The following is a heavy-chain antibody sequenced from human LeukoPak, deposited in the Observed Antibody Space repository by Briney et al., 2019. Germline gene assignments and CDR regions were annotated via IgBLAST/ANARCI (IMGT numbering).Heavy chain of an antibody. CDR3: ARGRATATFDY. Sequence: PSETLSPTCTVSGGSISSYYWSWIRQPPGKGLEWIGYIYYSGSTNYNPSLKSRVTISVDTSKNQFSLKLSSVTAADTAVYYCARGRATATFDYWGQGTLVTVSS. J-gene: IGHJ4*02. CDR2: IYYSGST. D-gene: IGHD5-18*01. V-gene: IGHV4-59*01. CDR1: GGSISSYY.